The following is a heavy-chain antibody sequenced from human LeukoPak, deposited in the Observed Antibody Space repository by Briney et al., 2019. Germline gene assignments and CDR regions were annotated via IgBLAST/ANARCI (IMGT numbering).Heavy chain of an antibody. Sequence: KPSETLSLTCTVSGGSISSSSYYWGWIRQPPGKGLEWIGSIYYSGSTYYNPSLKSRVTISVDTSKNQFSLKLSSVTAADTAVYYCARGVPVGVGYRSGGSCEPPPNWFDPWGQGTLVTVSS. J-gene: IGHJ5*02. V-gene: IGHV4-39*07. CDR3: ARGVPVGVGYRSGGSCEPPPNWFDP. D-gene: IGHD2-15*01. CDR2: IYYSGST. CDR1: GGSISSSSYY.